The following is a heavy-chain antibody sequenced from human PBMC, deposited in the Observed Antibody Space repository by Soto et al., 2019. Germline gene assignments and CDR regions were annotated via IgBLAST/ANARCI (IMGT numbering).Heavy chain of an antibody. J-gene: IGHJ4*02. CDR1: GYSFTSYW. D-gene: IGHD3-22*01. CDR3: AKDRLPDHFDSSGLDH. Sequence: GESLKISCKGSGYSFTSYWIGWVRQMPGKGLEWMGIIYPGDSDTTYSPSFQGQVTISADKSISTAYLQWSSLKASDTAMYYCAKDRLPDHFDSSGLDHWGRGTLVTVPQ. CDR2: IYPGDSDT. V-gene: IGHV5-51*01.